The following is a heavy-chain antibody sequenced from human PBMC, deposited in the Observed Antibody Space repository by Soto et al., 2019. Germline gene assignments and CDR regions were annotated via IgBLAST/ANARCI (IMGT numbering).Heavy chain of an antibody. Sequence: SETLSLTCTVSGASISSYYWSWIRQPPGKGLEWIGYIYYSGSTNYNPSLKSRVTISVDTSKNQFSLKLSSVTAADTAVYYCARNFCSGGSCRYYYGMDVWGQGTTVTVSS. V-gene: IGHV4-59*08. D-gene: IGHD2-15*01. J-gene: IGHJ6*02. CDR3: ARNFCSGGSCRYYYGMDV. CDR2: IYYSGST. CDR1: GASISSYY.